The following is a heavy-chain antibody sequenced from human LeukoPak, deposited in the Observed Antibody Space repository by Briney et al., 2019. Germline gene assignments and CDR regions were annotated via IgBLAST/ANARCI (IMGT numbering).Heavy chain of an antibody. CDR1: GFSFRSYA. CDR3: AKGSSAGRPYYFDY. D-gene: IGHD2-15*01. J-gene: IGHJ4*02. Sequence: PGGSLILSCATSGFSFRSYAMSWVREAPGMGMEWVSVISTDGISTYHADSVKGRFTISRDNSKNTLYLQMNSLRAEDTAIYYCAKGSSAGRPYYFDYWGQGTLVTVSS. CDR2: ISTDGIST. V-gene: IGHV3-23*01.